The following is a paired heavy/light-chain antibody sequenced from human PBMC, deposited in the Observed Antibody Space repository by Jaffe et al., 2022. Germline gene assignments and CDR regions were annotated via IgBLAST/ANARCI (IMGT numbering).Heavy chain of an antibody. J-gene: IGHJ3*01. D-gene: IGHD3-9*01. CDR2: IVVASGNT. CDR3: AAGSPIFDWSSLGPMDAFDV. Sequence: QMRLVQSGPEVKKPGASVRVSCKASGFTFSASGIQWVRQARGQRLEWIGWIVVASGNTDYAQKFQDRVTLSSDTSTDTAYMELSSLRSDDTALYYCAAGSPIFDWSSLGPMDAFDVWGQGTVVTVSA. V-gene: IGHV1-58*02. CDR1: GFTFSASG.
Light chain of an antibody. V-gene: IGKV3-20*01. Sequence: EIVLTQSPGTLSLSPGERATLSCRASQSVDNNYLAWYQHKPGQAPRLLIYGASNRAIDIPDRISGSGSGTDFTLTITKLEPEDFAVYYCQQYGSSRPYTFGQGTQLEI. CDR3: QQYGSSRPYT. CDR1: QSVDNNY. J-gene: IGKJ2*01. CDR2: GAS.